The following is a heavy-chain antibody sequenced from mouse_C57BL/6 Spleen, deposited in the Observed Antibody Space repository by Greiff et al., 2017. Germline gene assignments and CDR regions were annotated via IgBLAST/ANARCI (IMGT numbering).Heavy chain of an antibody. J-gene: IGHJ2*01. CDR1: GYSITSGYY. D-gene: IGHD2-3*01. Sequence: EVKLQESGPGLVKPSQSLSLTCSVTGYSITSGYYWNWIRQFPGNKLEWMGYISYDGSNNYNPSLKNLISITRDTSKNQFFLKLNSVTTEDTATYYCAREGYDGYFDYWGQGTTLTVSS. V-gene: IGHV3-6*01. CDR3: AREGYDGYFDY. CDR2: ISYDGSN.